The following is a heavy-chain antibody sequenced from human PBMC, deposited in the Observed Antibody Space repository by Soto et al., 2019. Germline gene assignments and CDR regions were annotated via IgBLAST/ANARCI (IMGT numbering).Heavy chain of an antibody. CDR1: GYTFTSYG. D-gene: IGHD4-4*01. CDR2: TSAYNGNT. V-gene: IGHV1-18*01. Sequence: QVQLVQSGAEVKKPGASVKVSCKASGYTFTSYGISWVRQAPGQGLEWMGWTSAYNGNTNYAQKLQGRVTMTTDPSTSTAYMELGGLRSDNTAVYYCARNGEMTTIFRNYYDWFDPWGQGTLVTVSS. J-gene: IGHJ5*02. CDR3: ARNGEMTTIFRNYYDWFDP.